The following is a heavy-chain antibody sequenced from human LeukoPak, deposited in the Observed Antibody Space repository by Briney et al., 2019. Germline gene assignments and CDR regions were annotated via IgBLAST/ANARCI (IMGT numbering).Heavy chain of an antibody. CDR1: GYTFTDYY. Sequence: ASVKVSCKTSGYTFTDYYLHWVRQAPGQGLEWMGWINTNSGRTSSAQKFQGRVTMTRDTSIATVYMEVPRLTSDDTAIYYCARADRLHGGPYLIGPWGQGTLVTVSS. CDR3: ARADRLHGGPYLIGP. CDR2: INTNSGRT. J-gene: IGHJ5*02. V-gene: IGHV1-2*02. D-gene: IGHD2-21*01.